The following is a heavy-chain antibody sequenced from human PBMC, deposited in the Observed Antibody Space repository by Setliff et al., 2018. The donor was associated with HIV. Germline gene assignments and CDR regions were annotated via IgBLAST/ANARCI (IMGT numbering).Heavy chain of an antibody. V-gene: IGHV4-30-4*08. CDR2: IYYSGST. J-gene: IGHJ4*02. D-gene: IGHD3-22*01. Sequence: SETLSLTCTVSGGSISSGDYYRSWIRQPPGKRLEWIGYIYYSGSTYYNPSLKSRVTISVDTSKNQVSLKLSSVTAADTAVYYCASLPPLYDSSGYYCDYWGQGTLVTVSS. CDR1: GGSISSGDYY. CDR3: ASLPPLYDSSGYYCDY.